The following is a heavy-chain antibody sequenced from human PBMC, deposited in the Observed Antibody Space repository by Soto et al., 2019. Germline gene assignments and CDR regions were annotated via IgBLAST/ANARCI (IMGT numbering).Heavy chain of an antibody. Sequence: DVQLMESGGGLVQPGGFLRLSCTASGFTFENYWMTWIRQAPGKGLEWVANIRKDGTQEHYVDSVEGRFSVSRDNARASLYLQMNSLRIEDTAVYYCARDANNRDSSVYYDVFDIWGQGTMVTVSP. V-gene: IGHV3-7*05. D-gene: IGHD3-22*01. J-gene: IGHJ3*02. CDR3: ARDANNRDSSVYYDVFDI. CDR1: GFTFENYW. CDR2: IRKDGTQE.